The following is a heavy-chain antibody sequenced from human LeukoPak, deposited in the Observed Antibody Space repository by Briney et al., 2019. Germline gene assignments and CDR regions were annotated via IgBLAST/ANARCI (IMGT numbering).Heavy chain of an antibody. CDR3: ARAYSSGWDDDLDI. D-gene: IGHD6-19*01. CDR2: IKHDGSED. CDR1: GFHFRRYY. Sequence: PGGSLRLSCAASGFHFRRYYMSWVRHAPGKGLEWVASIKHDGSEDYFVGSVRGRFTISRDNARNSLYLQLNSVRGEDTAGYYCARAYSSGWDDDLDIWGQGTTVTVSS. V-gene: IGHV3-7*02. J-gene: IGHJ3*02.